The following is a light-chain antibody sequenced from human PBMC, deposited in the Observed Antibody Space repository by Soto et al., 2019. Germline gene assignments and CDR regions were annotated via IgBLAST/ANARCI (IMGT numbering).Light chain of an antibody. CDR1: ESNIGRDF. CDR2: RTN. Sequence: QSVLTQAPSASGTPGQRVTISCSGGESNIGRDFVNWYQQFPGTAPKLLIFRTNQRPSGVPDRFSGSKSGTSASLAVSGLQSEDEADYYCAAWDESLNHPVFGGGTKLTVL. V-gene: IGLV1-44*01. CDR3: AAWDESLNHPV. J-gene: IGLJ2*01.